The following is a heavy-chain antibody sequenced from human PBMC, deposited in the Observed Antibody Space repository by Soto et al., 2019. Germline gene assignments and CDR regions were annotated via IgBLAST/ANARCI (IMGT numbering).Heavy chain of an antibody. Sequence: QVQLVQSGAEVKKPGASVKVSCKASGYTFTRSGISWVRQAPGQGPEWMGWISRYNGDTNYAQTFQGKVTMTTDTSTSTAYMELRSLRSDDTAVYYCAREGVAPYCYYGMDGWGQGTPVTVSS. V-gene: IGHV1-18*01. CDR1: GYTFTRSG. CDR3: AREGVAPYCYYGMDG. J-gene: IGHJ6*02. CDR2: ISRYNGDT. D-gene: IGHD5-12*01.